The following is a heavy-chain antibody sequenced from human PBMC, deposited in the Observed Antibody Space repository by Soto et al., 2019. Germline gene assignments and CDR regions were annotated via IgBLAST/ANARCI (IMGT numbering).Heavy chain of an antibody. D-gene: IGHD2-2*02. J-gene: IGHJ4*02. CDR2: ISSSSSYI. V-gene: IGHV3-21*01. CDR3: ARGGEVVPAAIYVDY. CDR1: GFTFSSYS. Sequence: GGSLRLSCAASGFTFSSYSMNWVRQAPGKGLEWVSSISSSSSYIYYADSVKGRFTISRDNAKNSLYLQMNSLRAEDTAVYYCARGGEVVPAAIYVDYWGQGTLVTVSS.